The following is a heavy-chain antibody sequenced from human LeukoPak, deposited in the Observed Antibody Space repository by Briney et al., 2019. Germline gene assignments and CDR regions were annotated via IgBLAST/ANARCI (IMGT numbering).Heavy chain of an antibody. CDR3: ARGGGLDV. CDR2: INHNGNVN. CDR1: GFTFSSYW. J-gene: IGHJ6*02. V-gene: IGHV3-7*03. D-gene: IGHD3-16*01. Sequence: PGGSLRLSCAASGFTFSSYWMNWARQAPGKGLEWVASINHNGNVNYYVDSVKGRFTISRDNAKNSLYLQMSNLRAEGTAVYFGARGGGLDVWGQGATVTVSS.